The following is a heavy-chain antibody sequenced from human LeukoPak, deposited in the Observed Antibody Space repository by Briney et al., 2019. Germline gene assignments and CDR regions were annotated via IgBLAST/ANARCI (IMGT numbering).Heavy chain of an antibody. D-gene: IGHD3-16*02. CDR1: GFTFSSYG. CDR2: ISYDGSNK. CDR3: AKDIDDYYYYSAMDV. V-gene: IGHV3-30*18. J-gene: IGHJ6*02. Sequence: GGSLRLSCAASGFTFSSYGMHWVRQAPGKGLEWVAVISYDGSNKYYADSVKGRFTISRDNSKNALFLQMISLRAEDTAVYYCAKDIDDYYYYSAMDVWGQGTTVTVSS.